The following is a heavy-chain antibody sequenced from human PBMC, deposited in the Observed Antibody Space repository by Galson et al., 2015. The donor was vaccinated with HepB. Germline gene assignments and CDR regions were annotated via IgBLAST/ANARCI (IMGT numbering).Heavy chain of an antibody. CDR3: AKDIEFVGSGSYLFDY. V-gene: IGHV3-9*01. CDR2: ISWNSGSI. Sequence: SLRLSCAASGFTFDDYAMHWVRQAPGKGLEWVSGISWNSGSIGYADSVKGRFTISRDNAKNSLYLQMNSLRAEDTALYYCAKDIEFVGSGSYLFDYWGQGTLVTVSS. D-gene: IGHD3-10*01. CDR1: GFTFDDYA. J-gene: IGHJ4*02.